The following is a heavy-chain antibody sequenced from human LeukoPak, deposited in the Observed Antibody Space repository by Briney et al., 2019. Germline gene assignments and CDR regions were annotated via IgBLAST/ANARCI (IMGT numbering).Heavy chain of an antibody. CDR3: ARWMVRGVIRAFDI. D-gene: IGHD3-10*01. V-gene: IGHV4-34*01. Sequence: ETLSPTCAVYGGSFSGYYWSWIRQPPGKGLEWIGEINHSGSTNYNPSLKSRVTISVDTSKNQFSLKLSSVTAADTAVYYCARWMVRGVIRAFDIWGQGTMVTVSS. CDR2: INHSGST. CDR1: GGSFSGYY. J-gene: IGHJ3*02.